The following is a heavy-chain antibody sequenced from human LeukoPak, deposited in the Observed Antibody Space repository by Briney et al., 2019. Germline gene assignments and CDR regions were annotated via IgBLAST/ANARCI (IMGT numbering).Heavy chain of an antibody. J-gene: IGHJ4*02. D-gene: IGHD3-3*01. CDR2: IYTSGST. V-gene: IGHV4-4*09. Sequence: SETLSLTCTVSGGSISSCYWSWIRQPPGKGLEWIGYIYTSGSTNYNPSLKSRVTISVDTSKNQFSLKLSSVTAADTAVYYCARHGDFWSGAFDYWCQGTLVTVSS. CDR3: ARHGDFWSGAFDY. CDR1: GGSISSCY.